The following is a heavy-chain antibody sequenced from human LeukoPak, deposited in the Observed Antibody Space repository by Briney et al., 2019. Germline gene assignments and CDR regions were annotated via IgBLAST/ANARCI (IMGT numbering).Heavy chain of an antibody. CDR1: GFTFSDHY. D-gene: IGHD3-10*01. V-gene: IGHV3-72*01. Sequence: GGSLRLSCAASGFTFSDHYMDWVRQAPGQGLEGVGRTRNKANSYTTEYAASVQESLTISRDDSKHSLYLQMNSLKTEDTAVYYCARVGVISGSYYFDYWGQGTLVTVSS. CDR3: ARVGVISGSYYFDY. CDR2: TRNKANSYTT. J-gene: IGHJ4*02.